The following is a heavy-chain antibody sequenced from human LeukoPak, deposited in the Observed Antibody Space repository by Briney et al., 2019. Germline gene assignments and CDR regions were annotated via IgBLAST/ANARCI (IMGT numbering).Heavy chain of an antibody. V-gene: IGHV3-30*02. CDR2: IRYDGSNK. CDR1: GFTFSRYG. CDR3: ARGYCVVPAASGH. Sequence: PGGSLRLSCAASGFTFSRYGMHWVRQAPGKGLEWVAFIRYDGSNKYYADSVKGRFTISRDNSKNTLYLQMNSLRAEDTAVYYCARGYCVVPAASGHWGQGTLVTVSS. D-gene: IGHD2-2*01. J-gene: IGHJ4*02.